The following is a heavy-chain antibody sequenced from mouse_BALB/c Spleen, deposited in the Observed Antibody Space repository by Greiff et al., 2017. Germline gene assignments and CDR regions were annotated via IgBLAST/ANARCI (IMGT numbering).Heavy chain of an antibody. J-gene: IGHJ2*01. CDR3: AREDLLDY. D-gene: IGHD5-1*01. CDR1: GYTFTDYV. Sequence: VKLMESGPELVKPGASVKMSCKASGYTFTDYVISWVKQRTGQGLEWIGEIYPGSGSTYYNEKFKGKATLTADKSPNTAYMQLSSLTSEDSAVYFCAREDLLDYWGQGTTLTVSS. V-gene: IGHV1-77*01. CDR2: IYPGSGST.